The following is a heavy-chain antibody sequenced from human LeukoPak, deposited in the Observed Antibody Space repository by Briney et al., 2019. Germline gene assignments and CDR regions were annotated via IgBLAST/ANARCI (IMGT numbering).Heavy chain of an antibody. CDR2: ISYDGSNK. Sequence: GGSLRLSCAASGFTFSSYGVHWVRQAPGKGLEWVAVISYDGSNKYYADSVKGRFTTSRDNSKNTLYLQMNSLRAEDTAVYYCATHIVVVPAAIAPPSDYWGQGTLVTVSS. V-gene: IGHV3-30*03. CDR1: GFTFSSYG. CDR3: ATHIVVVPAAIAPPSDY. D-gene: IGHD2-2*02. J-gene: IGHJ4*02.